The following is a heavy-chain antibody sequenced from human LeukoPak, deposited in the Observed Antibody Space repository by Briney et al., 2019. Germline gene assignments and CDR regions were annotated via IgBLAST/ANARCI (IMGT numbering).Heavy chain of an antibody. Sequence: GGSLRLSCAASGFTFSSYAMSWVRQAPGKGLEWVSAISGSGGSTYYADFVKGRFTISRDNSKNTLYLQMNSLRAEDTAVYYCAKGPIVVVPENWFDPWGQGTLVTVSS. D-gene: IGHD2-2*01. CDR1: GFTFSSYA. CDR2: ISGSGGST. J-gene: IGHJ5*02. V-gene: IGHV3-23*01. CDR3: AKGPIVVVPENWFDP.